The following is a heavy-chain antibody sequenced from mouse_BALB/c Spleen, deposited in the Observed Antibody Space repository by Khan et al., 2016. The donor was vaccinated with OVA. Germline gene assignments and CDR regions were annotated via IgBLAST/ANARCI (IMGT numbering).Heavy chain of an antibody. J-gene: IGHJ3*01. D-gene: IGHD4-1*01. CDR1: GYTFTDYV. CDR3: ARAGWDVFAY. Sequence: VPLQQSGPELVKPGASVKMSCQASGYTFTDYVMNWVKQRNGQGLEWVGQIYPGSDSTYYNEKFKGKATLTADRSSSTAYMQLSNLTAEDSAVYFCARAGWDVFAYWGQGTLLTVSA. CDR2: IYPGSDST. V-gene: IGHV1-77*01.